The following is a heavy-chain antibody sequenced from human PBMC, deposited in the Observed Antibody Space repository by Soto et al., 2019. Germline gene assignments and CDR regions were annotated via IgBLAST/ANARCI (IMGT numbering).Heavy chain of an antibody. J-gene: IGHJ5*02. CDR2: INHSGST. CDR1: GGSFSGYY. V-gene: IGHV4-34*01. Sequence: SETLSLTCAVYGGSFSGYYWSWIRQPPGKGLEWIGEINHSGSTNYNPSLKSRVTISVDTSKNQFSLKLSSVTAADTAVYYCARDPGYSYGNTWGQGTLVTVSS. CDR3: ARDPGYSYGNT. D-gene: IGHD5-18*01.